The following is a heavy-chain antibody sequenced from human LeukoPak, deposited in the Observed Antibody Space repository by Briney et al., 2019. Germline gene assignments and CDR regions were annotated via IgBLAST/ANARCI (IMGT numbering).Heavy chain of an antibody. Sequence: ASVKVSCKASGYTFTGYYMHWARQAPGQGLEWMGWINPNSGGTNYAQKFQGRVTMTRDTSISTAYMELSRLRSDDTAVYYCARDYCSGGSCYSDYWGQGTLVTVSS. CDR2: INPNSGGT. CDR1: GYTFTGYY. CDR3: ARDYCSGGSCYSDY. V-gene: IGHV1-2*02. D-gene: IGHD2-15*01. J-gene: IGHJ4*02.